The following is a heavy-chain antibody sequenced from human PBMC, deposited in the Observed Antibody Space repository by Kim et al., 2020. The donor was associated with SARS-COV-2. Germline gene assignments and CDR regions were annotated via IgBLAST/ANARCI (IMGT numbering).Heavy chain of an antibody. Sequence: GESLKISCKGSGYSFTSYWISWVRQMPGKGLEWMGRIDPSDSYTNYSPSFQGHVTISADKSISTAYLQWSSLKASDTAMYYCARPMGGSGSQYYFDYWGQGTLVTVSS. J-gene: IGHJ4*02. CDR3: ARPMGGSGSQYYFDY. V-gene: IGHV5-10-1*01. CDR2: IDPSDSYT. CDR1: GYSFTSYW. D-gene: IGHD3-10*01.